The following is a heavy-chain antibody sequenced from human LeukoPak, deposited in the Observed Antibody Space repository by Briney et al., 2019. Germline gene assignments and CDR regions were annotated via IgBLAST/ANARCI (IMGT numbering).Heavy chain of an antibody. D-gene: IGHD3-22*01. CDR2: ISGSGGST. J-gene: IGHJ4*02. CDR1: GFPFSAYA. CDR3: ARETEGYYYDSSGSIREAFEY. Sequence: HPGGSLRLSCAASGFPFSAYAMSWVRQAPGKGLDWVSAISGSGGSTYYADSVKGRFTISRDNSKNTLYLQMNSLRAEDTAVYYCARETEGYYYDSSGSIREAFEYWGQGTLVTVSS. V-gene: IGHV3-23*01.